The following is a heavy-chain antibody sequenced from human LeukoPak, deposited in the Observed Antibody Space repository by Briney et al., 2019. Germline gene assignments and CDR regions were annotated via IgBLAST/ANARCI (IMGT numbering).Heavy chain of an antibody. J-gene: IGHJ3*02. CDR2: FDPEDGET. CDR1: GYTLTELS. V-gene: IGHV1-24*01. D-gene: IGHD3-22*01. Sequence: GASVKVSCKVSGYTLTELSMHWVRQAPGKGLEWMGGFDPEDGETIYAQKFQGRVTMTEDTSTGTAYMELSSLRPEDTAVYYCATIEYYYDSSGRKDAFDIWGQGTMVTVSS. CDR3: ATIEYYYDSSGRKDAFDI.